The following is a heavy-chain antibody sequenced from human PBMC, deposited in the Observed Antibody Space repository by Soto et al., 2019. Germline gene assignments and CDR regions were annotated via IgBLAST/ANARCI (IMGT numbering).Heavy chain of an antibody. V-gene: IGHV4-39*01. CDR1: GDSLSRRSSY. J-gene: IGHJ5*02. CDR3: ATTRGLAVGGSFDH. Sequence: QVQLRESGPGLVKPSETLSLICTVSGDSLSRRSSYWGWIRQPPGKGLEWVATFFSGSTYYNPSLKSRVTMSVDTSNNQFSLKLRSVAAPDTAIYYCATTRGLAVGGSFDHWGQGTLVTVSS. D-gene: IGHD6-13*01. CDR2: FFSGST.